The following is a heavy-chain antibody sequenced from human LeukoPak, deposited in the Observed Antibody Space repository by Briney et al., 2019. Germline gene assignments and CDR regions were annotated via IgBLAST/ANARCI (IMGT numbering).Heavy chain of an antibody. CDR3: LRDLNWSLDQ. V-gene: IGHV3-74*01. D-gene: IGHD1-20*01. J-gene: IGHJ4*02. CDR1: GFTFSNYM. Sequence: PGGSLRLSCGASGFTFSNYMMHWVRQAPGKGLVWVSRIKSDGITITYADSVKGRFTISRDNAKNTLYLQMSSLRAEDTAVYYCLRDLNWSLDQWGQGTLVTVSS. CDR2: IKSDGITI.